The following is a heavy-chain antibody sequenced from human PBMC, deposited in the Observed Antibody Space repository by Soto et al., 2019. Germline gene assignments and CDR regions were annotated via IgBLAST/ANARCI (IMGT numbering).Heavy chain of an antibody. Sequence: ASVKVSCKASGYTFTSYAMHWVRQAPGQRLEWMGWINAGNGNTKYSQKFQGRVTITRDTSASTAYMELSSLRSEDTAVYYCARFGELLPSTYYYYGMDVWGQGTTVTVSS. CDR1: GYTFTSYA. CDR2: INAGNGNT. V-gene: IGHV1-3*01. J-gene: IGHJ6*02. D-gene: IGHD3-10*01. CDR3: ARFGELLPSTYYYYGMDV.